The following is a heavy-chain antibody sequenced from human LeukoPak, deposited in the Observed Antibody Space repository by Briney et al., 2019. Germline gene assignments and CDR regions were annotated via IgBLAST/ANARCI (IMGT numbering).Heavy chain of an antibody. J-gene: IGHJ5*02. CDR2: FHPEDGET. V-gene: IGHV1-24*01. CDR3: ATGLWFGES. CDR1: GYTVTELS. D-gene: IGHD3-10*01. Sequence: GASVKVSCKVSGYTVTELSMHWVRQSPGKGLEWMGGFHPEDGETIYAQKFQGRVTMTEDTSTDTAYMELSSLRSEDTAVYYCATGLWFGESWGQGTLVTVSS.